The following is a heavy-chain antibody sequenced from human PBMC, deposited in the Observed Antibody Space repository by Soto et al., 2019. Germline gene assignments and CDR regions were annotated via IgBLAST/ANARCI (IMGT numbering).Heavy chain of an antibody. CDR1: GYTFTGYY. J-gene: IGHJ6*03. Sequence: ASVKVSCKASGYTFTGYYMHWVRQAPGQGLEWMGWINPNSGGTNYAQKFQGWVTMTRDTSISTAYMELSRLRSDDTAVYYCAREQLITMVRGVIPRYYYYYMDVWGKGTTVTVYS. D-gene: IGHD3-10*01. CDR3: AREQLITMVRGVIPRYYYYYMDV. V-gene: IGHV1-2*04. CDR2: INPNSGGT.